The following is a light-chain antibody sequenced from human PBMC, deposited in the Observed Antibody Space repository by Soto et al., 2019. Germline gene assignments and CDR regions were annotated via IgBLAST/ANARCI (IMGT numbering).Light chain of an antibody. CDR3: SSYGSSRV. CDR2: EVS. Sequence: QSVLTQPASVSGSPGQSITISCTGTSSDVGSYNLVSWYQHHPGKAPKLMIYEVSKRPSGVSNRFSGSRSGNTASLTISGLQAEDEADYYCSSYGSSRVFGGGTKLT. J-gene: IGLJ3*02. V-gene: IGLV2-23*02. CDR1: SSDVGSYNL.